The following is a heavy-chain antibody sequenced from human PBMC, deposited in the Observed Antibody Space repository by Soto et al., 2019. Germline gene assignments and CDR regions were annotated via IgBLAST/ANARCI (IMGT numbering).Heavy chain of an antibody. D-gene: IGHD1-1*01. Sequence: GWSLRLSCAASGFTFKMFWMHLVRLVPGKGPEWVSRINDDGISTNYADSVKGRFTISRDNAKNTLYLQINALRVEDTAFYYCTRGPRSTSTGTGAFWGQGTLVTVSS. CDR1: GFTFKMFW. CDR2: INDDGIST. CDR3: TRGPRSTSTGTGAF. V-gene: IGHV3-74*01. J-gene: IGHJ4*02.